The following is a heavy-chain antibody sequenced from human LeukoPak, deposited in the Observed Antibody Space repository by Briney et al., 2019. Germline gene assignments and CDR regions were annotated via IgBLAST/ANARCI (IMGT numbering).Heavy chain of an antibody. J-gene: IGHJ4*02. Sequence: SETLSLTCNVAGGSITGYYWNWVRQPAGKGLEWIGRIYSSGSINYNPSLKSRVTMSVDTSKNRFSLRLNSVTAADTAVYYCARGDNWTGYFGYWGQGTLVTVSS. D-gene: IGHD3/OR15-3a*01. CDR3: ARGDNWTGYFGY. CDR2: IYSSGSI. CDR1: GGSITGYY. V-gene: IGHV4-4*07.